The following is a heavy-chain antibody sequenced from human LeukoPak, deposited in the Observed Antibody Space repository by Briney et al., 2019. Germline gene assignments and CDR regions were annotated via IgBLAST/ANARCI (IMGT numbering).Heavy chain of an antibody. D-gene: IGHD3-3*01. V-gene: IGHV3-30*02. J-gene: IGHJ4*02. CDR1: GFTFSSYG. CDR2: IRYDGSNK. CDR3: AKDALALRFLEWSIDY. Sequence: HSGGSLRLSCAASGFTFSSYGMHRVCQAPGKGLEWVAFIRYDGSNKYYADSVKGRFTISRDNSKNTLYLQMNSLRAEDTAVYYCAKDALALRFLEWSIDYWGQGTLVTVSS.